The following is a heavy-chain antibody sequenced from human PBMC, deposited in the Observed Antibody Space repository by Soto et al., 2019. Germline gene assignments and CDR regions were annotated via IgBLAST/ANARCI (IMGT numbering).Heavy chain of an antibody. CDR3: ARSAYCSGGSCYLNWFDP. CDR2: IIPIFGTA. Sequence: QVQLVQSGAEVKKPGSSVKVSCKDSGGTFSSYAISWVRQAPGQGLEWMGGIIPIFGTANYAQKFQGRVTIAADDSTSTAYMEQSSLRSEDTAVYYCARSAYCSGGSCYLNWFDPWGQGTLVTVSS. D-gene: IGHD2-15*01. CDR1: GGTFSSYA. J-gene: IGHJ5*02. V-gene: IGHV1-69*01.